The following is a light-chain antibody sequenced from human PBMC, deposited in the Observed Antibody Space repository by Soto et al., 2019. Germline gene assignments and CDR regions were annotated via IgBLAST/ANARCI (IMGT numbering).Light chain of an antibody. Sequence: QPVLTQPPSASGTPGQRVTVSCSGSSSNIGTHIVNWYQHLPGTAPKIVIYYNNQRPSGVPGRFSASKSGTSASLVISGLQAEDEADYYCGSWDDSLNGHVFGTGTKLTVL. J-gene: IGLJ1*01. CDR1: SSNIGTHI. CDR3: GSWDDSLNGHV. V-gene: IGLV1-44*01. CDR2: YNN.